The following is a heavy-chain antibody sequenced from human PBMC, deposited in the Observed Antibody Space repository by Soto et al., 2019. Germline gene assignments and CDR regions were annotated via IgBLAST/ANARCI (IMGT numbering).Heavy chain of an antibody. CDR2: VYSGGST. D-gene: IGHD2-2*01. CDR1: GFTVSSNY. Sequence: PGGSLRLSCAASGFTVSSNYMSWVRQAPGKGLEWLSVVYSGGSTYYAESVKGRCTISRDNSKNTLNLQMNALRVEDTAVYYCARGPHVGISTSWGQGTLVTVSS. J-gene: IGHJ4*02. V-gene: IGHV3-53*01. CDR3: ARGPHVGISTS.